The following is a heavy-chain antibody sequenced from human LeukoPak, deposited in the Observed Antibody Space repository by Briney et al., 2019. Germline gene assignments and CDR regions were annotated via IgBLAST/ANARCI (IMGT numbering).Heavy chain of an antibody. CDR3: ARGHYGMDV. J-gene: IGHJ6*02. CDR2: ISSSSSYI. CDR1: GFIFSNYA. Sequence: GGSLRLSCAASGFIFSNYAMSWARQAPGKGLEWISSISSSSSYIYYADSVKGRFTISRDNAKNSLYLQMNSLRAEDTAVYYCARGHYGMDVWGQGTTVTVSS. V-gene: IGHV3-21*01.